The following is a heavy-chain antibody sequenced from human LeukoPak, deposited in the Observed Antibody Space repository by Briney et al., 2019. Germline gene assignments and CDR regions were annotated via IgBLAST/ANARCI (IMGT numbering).Heavy chain of an antibody. CDR3: ARDQLRYFDWDCMDV. V-gene: IGHV3-20*04. D-gene: IGHD3-9*01. CDR2: INWNGGST. CDR1: GFTFDDYG. J-gene: IGHJ6*03. Sequence: VQPGGSLRLSCAASGFTFDDYGMSWVRQAPGKGLEWVSGINWNGGSTGYADSVKGRFTISRDNAKNSLYLQMNSLRAEDTALYYCARDQLRYFDWDCMDVWGKGTTVTVSS.